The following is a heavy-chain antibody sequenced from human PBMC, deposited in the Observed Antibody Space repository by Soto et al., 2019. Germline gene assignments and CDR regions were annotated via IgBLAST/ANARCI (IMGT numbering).Heavy chain of an antibody. V-gene: IGHV3-23*01. J-gene: IGHJ5*02. CDR3: ARDQSWHDLVWWFDP. D-gene: IGHD1-1*01. CDR1: GFTFSSYA. Sequence: PGGSLRLSCAASGFTFSSYAMSWVRQSPGKGLEWVSAISGSGATTYYADSVKGRFTISRDNSKNTLYLQMNSLRAEDTALYYCARDQSWHDLVWWFDPWGQGTLVTVSS. CDR2: ISGSGATT.